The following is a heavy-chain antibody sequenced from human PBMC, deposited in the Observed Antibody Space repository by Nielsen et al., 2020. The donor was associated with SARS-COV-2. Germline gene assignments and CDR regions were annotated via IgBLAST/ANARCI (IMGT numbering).Heavy chain of an antibody. D-gene: IGHD3-22*01. Sequence: VRQAPGKGLVWVSRIKGDGSTTTYADSVKGRFTISRDNAKNTLYLQMNSLRAEDTAVYYCAREGYDSSGYYYVQGRYYFDYWGQGTLVTVSS. J-gene: IGHJ4*02. CDR2: IKGDGSTT. CDR3: AREGYDSSGYYYVQGRYYFDY. V-gene: IGHV3-74*01.